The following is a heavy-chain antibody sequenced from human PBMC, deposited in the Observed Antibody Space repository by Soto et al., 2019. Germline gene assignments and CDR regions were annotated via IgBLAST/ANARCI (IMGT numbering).Heavy chain of an antibody. J-gene: IGHJ4*02. V-gene: IGHV4-34*01. Sequence: SETLSLTCAVYGGSFSGYYWSWIRQPPGKGLEWIGEINHSGSTNYNPSLKSRVTISVDTSKNQFSLKLSSVTAADTAVYYCARLYSSGRNPAYWGQVTLVIVSS. CDR2: INHSGST. CDR3: ARLYSSGRNPAY. CDR1: GGSFSGYY. D-gene: IGHD6-19*01.